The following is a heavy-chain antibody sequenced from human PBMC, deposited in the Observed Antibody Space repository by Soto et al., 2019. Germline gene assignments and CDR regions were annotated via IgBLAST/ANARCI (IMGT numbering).Heavy chain of an antibody. J-gene: IGHJ6*03. Sequence: GGSLRLSCAASGFTFSSYSMNWVRQAPGKGLEWVSYISSSSSTIYYADSVKGRFTISRDNAKNSLYLQMNSLRAEDTAVYYCAREYDILTGKHYYYYYMDVWGKGTTVTVSS. CDR1: GFTFSSYS. CDR2: ISSSSSTI. V-gene: IGHV3-48*01. D-gene: IGHD3-9*01. CDR3: AREYDILTGKHYYYYYMDV.